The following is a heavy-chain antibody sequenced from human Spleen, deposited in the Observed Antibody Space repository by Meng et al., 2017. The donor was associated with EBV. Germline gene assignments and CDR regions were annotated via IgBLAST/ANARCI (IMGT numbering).Heavy chain of an antibody. CDR1: GGTFRSDG. V-gene: IGHV1-69*01. Sequence: QVQLVQSGAEVKKPXSSVMVPCKTSGGTFRSDGISWVRQAPGQGLEWMGGLIPMSDAPYYAQKFQGRVTITADESTSTHYMDLSGLRSEDTAVYYCASESGRGFTPDYWGQGTLVTVSS. J-gene: IGHJ4*02. D-gene: IGHD3-10*01. CDR3: ASESGRGFTPDY. CDR2: LIPMSDAP.